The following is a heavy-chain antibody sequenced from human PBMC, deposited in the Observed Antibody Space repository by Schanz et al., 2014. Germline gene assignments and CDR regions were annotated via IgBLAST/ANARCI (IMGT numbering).Heavy chain of an antibody. CDR1: GFTVNTNY. J-gene: IGHJ3*02. CDR3: AKDPHKDYGGKPQTFDN. V-gene: IGHV3-53*01. CDR2: MYINSGST. Sequence: EVQLVESGGGLIQPGGSLRLSCAVSGFTVNTNYMSWVRQAPGKGLEWISSMYINSGSTQYADSVKGRFIISRDSSKNTLFLQMSSLRAEDTALYYCAKDPHKDYGGKPQTFDNWGQGTMVTVSS. D-gene: IGHD4-17*01.